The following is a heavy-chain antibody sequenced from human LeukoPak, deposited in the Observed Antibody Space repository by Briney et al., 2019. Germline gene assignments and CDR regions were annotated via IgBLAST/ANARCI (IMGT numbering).Heavy chain of an antibody. V-gene: IGHV4-31*03. Sequence: PSETLSLTCIVSGGSISSGGYYWSWIRQHPGKGLEWIGYIYYSGSTYYNPSLKSRVTISVDTSKNQFSLKLSSVTAADTAVYYCARDASGYDYIDYWGQGTLVTVPS. J-gene: IGHJ4*02. CDR2: IYYSGST. CDR3: ARDASGYDYIDY. CDR1: GGSISSGGYY. D-gene: IGHD5-12*01.